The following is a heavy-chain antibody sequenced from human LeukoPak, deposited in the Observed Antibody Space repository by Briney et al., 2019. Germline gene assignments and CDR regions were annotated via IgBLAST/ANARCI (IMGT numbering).Heavy chain of an antibody. J-gene: IGHJ4*02. Sequence: GGSLRLSCAASGFTFSSYAMSWVRQAPGKGLEWVSAISGSGGSTYYADSVKGRFTISRDNSKNTLYLQMNSLRAEDTAMYYCAREFEQWLSLDYWGQGTLVTVSS. D-gene: IGHD6-19*01. V-gene: IGHV3-23*01. CDR3: AREFEQWLSLDY. CDR1: GFTFSSYA. CDR2: ISGSGGST.